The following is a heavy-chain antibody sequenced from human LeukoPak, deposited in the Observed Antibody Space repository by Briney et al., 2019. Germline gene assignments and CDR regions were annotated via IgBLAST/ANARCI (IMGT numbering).Heavy chain of an antibody. CDR2: INPNSGGT. D-gene: IGHD2-2*03. CDR1: GYTFTGYY. Sequence: ASVKVSCKASGYTFTGYYMHWVRQAPGQGLEWMGWINPNSGGTNYAQKFQGRVTMTRDTSISTAYMELSRLRSDDTAVYYCARSRFGYCSSTSCYRLFDYWSQGTLVTVSS. CDR3: ARSRFGYCSSTSCYRLFDY. V-gene: IGHV1-2*02. J-gene: IGHJ4*02.